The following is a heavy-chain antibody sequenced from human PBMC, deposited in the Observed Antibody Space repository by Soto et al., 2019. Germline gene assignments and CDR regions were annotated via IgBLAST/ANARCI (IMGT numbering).Heavy chain of an antibody. J-gene: IGHJ6*02. Sequence: GASVKVSCKASGGTFSSYTISWVRQAPGQGLEWMGRIIPILGIANYAQKFQGRVTITADKSTSTAYMELSSLRSEDTAVYYCASAYYYDSSGYGLDVWGQGTTVTVSS. V-gene: IGHV1-69*02. CDR2: IIPILGIA. D-gene: IGHD3-22*01. CDR1: GGTFSSYT. CDR3: ASAYYYDSSGYGLDV.